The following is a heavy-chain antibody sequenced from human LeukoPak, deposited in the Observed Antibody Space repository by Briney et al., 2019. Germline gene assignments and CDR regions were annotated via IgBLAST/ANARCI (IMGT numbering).Heavy chain of an antibody. CDR1: GFTFRSYA. Sequence: GGSLRLSCAASGFTFRSYAMTWVRQAPGKGLEWVSVISGSGTSTYYADSVKGRFTISRDNSKNTLYLQMNSLRAEDAAVYYCAKDARPTVTPVWGQGTTVTVSS. V-gene: IGHV3-23*01. J-gene: IGHJ6*02. CDR2: ISGSGTST. CDR3: AKDARPTVTPV. D-gene: IGHD4-17*01.